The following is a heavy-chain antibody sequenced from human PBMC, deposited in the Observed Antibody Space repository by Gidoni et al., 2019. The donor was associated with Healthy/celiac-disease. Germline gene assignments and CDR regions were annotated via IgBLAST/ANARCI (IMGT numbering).Heavy chain of an antibody. Sequence: QLQLQESGPGLVKPSETLSLTCTVSGGSISSSRYYWGWIRQPPGKGLEWIGSIYYSGSTYYNPSLKSRVTISVDTSKNQFSLKLSSVTAADTAVYYCARAPGMWYDSSGYYDYWGQGTLVTVSS. CDR3: ARAPGMWYDSSGYYDY. J-gene: IGHJ4*02. CDR2: IYYSGST. D-gene: IGHD3-22*01. V-gene: IGHV4-39*01. CDR1: GGSISSSRYY.